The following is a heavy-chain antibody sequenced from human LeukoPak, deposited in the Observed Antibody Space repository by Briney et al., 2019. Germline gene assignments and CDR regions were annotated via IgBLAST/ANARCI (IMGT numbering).Heavy chain of an antibody. V-gene: IGHV1-2*02. CDR1: GYTFTGYY. D-gene: IGHD6-19*01. CDR2: INPNSGGT. Sequence: ASVKVSFKASGYTFTGYYMHWVRQAPGQGLEWMGWINPNSGGTNYAQKFQGRVTMTRDTSISTAYMELSRLRSDDTAVYYCARASSGWYYFDYWGQGTLVTVSS. J-gene: IGHJ4*02. CDR3: ARASSGWYYFDY.